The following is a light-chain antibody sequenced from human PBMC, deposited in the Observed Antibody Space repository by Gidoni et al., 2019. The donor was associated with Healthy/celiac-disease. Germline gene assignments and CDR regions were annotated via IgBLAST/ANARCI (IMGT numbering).Light chain of an antibody. CDR1: KLGDKY. J-gene: IGLJ2*01. CDR3: QAWDSSTAHVV. CDR2: QDS. V-gene: IGLV3-1*01. Sequence: SYELTQPPSVSVSAGQTASIPCSGDKLGDKYACWYQQKPGQSPVLVIYQDSKRPSGIPERFSGSNSGNTATLTISGTQAMDEDDYYCQAWDSSTAHVVFGGGTELTVL.